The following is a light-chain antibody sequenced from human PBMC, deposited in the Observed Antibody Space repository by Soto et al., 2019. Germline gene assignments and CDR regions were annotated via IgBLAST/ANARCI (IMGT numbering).Light chain of an antibody. V-gene: IGLV1-44*01. CDR2: DND. CDR1: SSNIGSNR. CDR3: AAWDDSLNVVL. Sequence: QSVLTQPPSASGTPGQRVTISCSGSSSNIGSNRVSWFQQLPGMAPKLLIYDNDQRPSGVPDRFSGSESGTSASLAISGLQSEDEADYLCAAWDDSLNVVLFGGGNKVTVL. J-gene: IGLJ2*01.